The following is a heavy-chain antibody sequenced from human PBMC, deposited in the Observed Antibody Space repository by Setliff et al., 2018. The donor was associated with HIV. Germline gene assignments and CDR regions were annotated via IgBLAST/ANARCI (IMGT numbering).Heavy chain of an antibody. Sequence: GGSLSLSCAASGFSFSSYGMHWFRQAPGKGLEWVAVIWYDGSNKYYADSVKGRFTISRDNSKNTLYLQMNSMRAEDTAVYYCAKEQVPAAFQLHYYYMDVWGKGTTVTVSS. CDR2: IWYDGSNK. D-gene: IGHD2-2*01. CDR3: AKEQVPAAFQLHYYYMDV. V-gene: IGHV3-33*06. J-gene: IGHJ6*03. CDR1: GFSFSSYG.